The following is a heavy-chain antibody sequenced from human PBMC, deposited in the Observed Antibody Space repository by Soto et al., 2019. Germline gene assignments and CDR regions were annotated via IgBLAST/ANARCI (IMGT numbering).Heavy chain of an antibody. CDR1: GDSVSSNSAA. J-gene: IGHJ4*02. D-gene: IGHD6-6*01. CDR2: TYYRSKWYN. V-gene: IGHV6-1*01. CDR3: VVGYSSSSVRRPPYYFDY. Sequence: QVQLQQSGPGLVKPSQTLSLTCAISGDSVSSNSAAWNWIRQSPSRGLEWLGRTYYRSKWYNDYAVSVKSRITINPDTSKNQFSLQLNSVSPEDTAVYYCVVGYSSSSVRRPPYYFDYWGQGTLVTVSS.